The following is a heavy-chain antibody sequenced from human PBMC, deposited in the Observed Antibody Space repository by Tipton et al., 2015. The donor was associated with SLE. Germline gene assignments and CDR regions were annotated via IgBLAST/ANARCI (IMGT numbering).Heavy chain of an antibody. J-gene: IGHJ3*02. V-gene: IGHV4-61*05. Sequence: TLSLTCTVSGGSISSSNHYWSWIRQPPGKGLEWIGEINHGGSTNYNPSLKSRVTISVDTSKNQFSLKLSSVTAADTAVYYCAQAHLWGSYRYASDIWGQGTMVTVSS. CDR3: AQAHLWGSYRYASDI. CDR1: GGSISSSNHY. D-gene: IGHD3-16*02. CDR2: INHGGST.